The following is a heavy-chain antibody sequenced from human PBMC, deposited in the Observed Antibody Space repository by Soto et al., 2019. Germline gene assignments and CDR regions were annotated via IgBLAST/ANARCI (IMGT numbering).Heavy chain of an antibody. D-gene: IGHD3-16*01. CDR1: GDSITSGVHY. CDR3: ARDRVMLTFGGASEEWGIDS. J-gene: IGHJ4*02. V-gene: IGHV4-31*03. Sequence: QVQLQESGPGLVKPSQTLSLPCTVSGDSITSGVHYWSWIRQLPGKGLEWIGYIFYSGPTYYNPSLKSRVTISVDTSKNQFSLKLNSVTAAGTAVYYCARDRVMLTFGGASEEWGIDSWGQGNLVTVSS. CDR2: IFYSGPT.